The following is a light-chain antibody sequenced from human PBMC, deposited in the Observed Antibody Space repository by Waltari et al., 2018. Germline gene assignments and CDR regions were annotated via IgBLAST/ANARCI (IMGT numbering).Light chain of an antibody. V-gene: IGLV1-47*01. CDR2: RNN. CDR3: ASWDESHYV. J-gene: IGLJ1*01. CDR1: ISNLGSTS. Sequence: QSVLTQPPSASGTPGQRVAIPCSGSISNLGSTSLYWYHQPPGTAPTLLIYRNNQRPSGVPDRFSASKYGTSASLAIDGLRSEDEAVYYCASWDESHYVFGSGTKVTVL.